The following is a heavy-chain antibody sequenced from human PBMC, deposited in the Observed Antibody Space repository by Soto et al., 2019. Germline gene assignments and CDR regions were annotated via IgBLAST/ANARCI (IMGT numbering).Heavy chain of an antibody. CDR1: GGSISSGGYY. Sequence: QVQLQESGPGLVKPSQTLSLTCTVSGGSISSGGYYWSWIRQHPGKGLEWIGYIYYSGSTYYNPSLKSRVTISVDTSKNQFSLKLSSVTAADTAVYYCARDVNLGVVPPPTGWFDPWGQGTLVTVSS. CDR2: IYYSGST. V-gene: IGHV4-31*03. D-gene: IGHD3-3*01. CDR3: ARDVNLGVVPPPTGWFDP. J-gene: IGHJ5*02.